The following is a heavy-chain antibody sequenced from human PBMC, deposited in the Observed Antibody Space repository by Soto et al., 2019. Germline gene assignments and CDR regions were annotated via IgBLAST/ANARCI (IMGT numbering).Heavy chain of an antibody. Sequence: GASVKVSCKASGYTFTSYAMHWVRQAPGQRLEWMGWTNAGNGNTKYSQKFQGRVTITRDTSASTAYMELRSLRSDDTAVYYCARDYGGNSNFDYWGQGTLVTVS. CDR2: TNAGNGNT. V-gene: IGHV1-3*01. D-gene: IGHD4-17*01. CDR1: GYTFTSYA. J-gene: IGHJ4*02. CDR3: ARDYGGNSNFDY.